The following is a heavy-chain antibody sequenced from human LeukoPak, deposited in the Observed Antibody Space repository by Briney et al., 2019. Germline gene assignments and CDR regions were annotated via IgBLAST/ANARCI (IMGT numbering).Heavy chain of an antibody. CDR1: GGSISSGGLY. V-gene: IGHV4-31*03. CDR3: ARETTANAFDI. Sequence: SETLSLTCTVSGGSISSGGLYWSWVRQHPGKGLEWIGYIYCSGSTYYNPSLKSRVTISVDTSKNQFSLKLSSVTAADTAVYYCARETTANAFDIWGQGTMVTVSS. D-gene: IGHD4-17*01. J-gene: IGHJ3*02. CDR2: IYCSGST.